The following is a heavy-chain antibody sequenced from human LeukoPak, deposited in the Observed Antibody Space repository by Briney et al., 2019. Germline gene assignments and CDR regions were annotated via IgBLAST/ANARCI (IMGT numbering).Heavy chain of an antibody. CDR2: ISGSGGST. CDR3: AKDRITMIVVVRDGFDY. CDR1: GFTFSSYA. V-gene: IGHV3-23*01. D-gene: IGHD3-22*01. J-gene: IGHJ4*02. Sequence: GGSLRLSCAASGFTFSSYAMSWVRQAPGKGLEWVSAISGSGGSTYYADSVKGRFTISRDNSKNTLYLQMNSLRAEDTAVYYCAKDRITMIVVVRDGFDYWGQGTLVTVSS.